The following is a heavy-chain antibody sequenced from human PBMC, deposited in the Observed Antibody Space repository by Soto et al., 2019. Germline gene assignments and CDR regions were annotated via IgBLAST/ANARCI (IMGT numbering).Heavy chain of an antibody. D-gene: IGHD2-2*01. CDR2: ISYDGSKK. CDR3: AKGQHCSSTSCYFYYYGVDV. V-gene: IGHV3-30*18. Sequence: QVQLVESGGGVVQPGRSLRLSCAASGFTFSTYVMHWVRQAPGKGLEWVAAISYDGSKKYYADSVKGRLTISRDTSKNTVYLQMNSLRGEDTAVYYCAKGQHCSSTSCYFYYYGVDVWGPGTTVAVSS. CDR1: GFTFSTYV. J-gene: IGHJ6*02.